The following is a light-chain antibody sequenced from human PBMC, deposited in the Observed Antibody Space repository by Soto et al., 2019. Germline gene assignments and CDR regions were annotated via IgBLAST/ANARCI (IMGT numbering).Light chain of an antibody. Sequence: DIQMTQSPSSLSASVGDRVTITCRASQSIRTYLNWYQQKPGKAPKFLIYAASTLQSGVSSRFSGSGSGTDFTLTISSLQPEDFATYYCQQTYSNPRTFGQGTKVEIK. CDR3: QQTYSNPRT. CDR1: QSIRTY. J-gene: IGKJ1*01. V-gene: IGKV1-39*01. CDR2: AAS.